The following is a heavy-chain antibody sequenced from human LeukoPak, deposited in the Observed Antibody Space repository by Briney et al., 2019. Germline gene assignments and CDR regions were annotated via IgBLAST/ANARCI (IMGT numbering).Heavy chain of an antibody. CDR2: ISYDGSYK. CDR1: GFSFSRYA. J-gene: IGHJ4*02. D-gene: IGHD4-23*01. Sequence: GGSLRLSCAASGFSFSRYAVHWVRQAPGKGLDWVVVISYDGSYKYYADSVKGRFTISRDNSKNTLFLQMNSLSPEDTAVYYCARGARKGDDYGGFFDYWGQGTLVTVSS. V-gene: IGHV3-30*04. CDR3: ARGARKGDDYGGFFDY.